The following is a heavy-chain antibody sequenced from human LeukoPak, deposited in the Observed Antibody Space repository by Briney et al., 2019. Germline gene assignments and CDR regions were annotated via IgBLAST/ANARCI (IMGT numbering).Heavy chain of an antibody. J-gene: IGHJ4*02. CDR1: GGSISSGGYY. Sequence: PSQTLSLTCTVSGGSISSGGYYWSWIRQPPGKGLEWIGYIYHSGSTYYNPSLKSRVTISVDSSKNQFSLKLSSVTAADTAVYYCARHGSLGSPFVYWGQGTLVTVSS. V-gene: IGHV4-30-2*03. D-gene: IGHD1-14*01. CDR3: ARHGSLGSPFVY. CDR2: IYHSGST.